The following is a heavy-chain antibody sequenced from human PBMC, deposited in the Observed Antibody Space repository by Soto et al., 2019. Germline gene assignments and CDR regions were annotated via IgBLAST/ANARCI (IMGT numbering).Heavy chain of an antibody. V-gene: IGHV3-23*01. CDR3: ATRRIAAAGFAEYFQH. Sequence: EVQLLESGGGLVQPGGSLRLSCAASGFTFSSYAMSWVRQAPGKGLEWVSAISGSGGSTYYADSVKGRFTISRDNSKNTLYLQMNSLRAEDTAVYYCATRRIAAAGFAEYFQHWGQGTLVTVSS. D-gene: IGHD6-13*01. CDR1: GFTFSSYA. CDR2: ISGSGGST. J-gene: IGHJ1*01.